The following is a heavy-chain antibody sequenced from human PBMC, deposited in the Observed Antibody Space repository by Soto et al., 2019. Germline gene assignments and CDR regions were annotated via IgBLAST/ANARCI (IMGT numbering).Heavy chain of an antibody. J-gene: IGHJ4*02. Sequence: PGGSLRLSCAASGFTFSNYVMSWVRQAPGKGLEWVSSISGSGDNTYYADSVKGRFTISRDNSKNTLFLQMNSLRAEDTAVYYCAKRTAPFDYWGQGTLVTVSS. D-gene: IGHD4-17*01. V-gene: IGHV3-23*01. CDR1: GFTFSNYV. CDR2: ISGSGDNT. CDR3: AKRTAPFDY.